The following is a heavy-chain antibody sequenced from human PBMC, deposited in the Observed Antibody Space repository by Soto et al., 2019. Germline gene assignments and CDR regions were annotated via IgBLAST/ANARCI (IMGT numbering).Heavy chain of an antibody. Sequence: QVQLVQSGAEVKKPGASVKVSCKASGYTFTSYTMHWVRQAPGQRLEWMGWINAGNGNTKYSQKFQGRVTITRDTSASTAYMELSSLRSEDTAVYYCARGLTMVRGVILDAFDIWGQGTMVNVSS. J-gene: IGHJ3*02. V-gene: IGHV1-3*01. CDR1: GYTFTSYT. D-gene: IGHD3-10*01. CDR2: INAGNGNT. CDR3: ARGLTMVRGVILDAFDI.